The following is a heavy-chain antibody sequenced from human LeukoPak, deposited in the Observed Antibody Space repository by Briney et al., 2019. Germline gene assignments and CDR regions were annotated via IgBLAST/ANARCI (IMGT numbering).Heavy chain of an antibody. CDR3: ARDDVAGGSFDY. V-gene: IGHV4-30-2*01. D-gene: IGHD6-13*01. Sequence: SETLSLTCTVSGGSISSGDYYWSWIRQPPGKGLEWIGYIHHSGSTYYNPSLKSRLTISVDRSKNRFSLKVSSVTAADTAVYYCARDDVAGGSFDYWGQGTLVTVSS. CDR2: IHHSGST. CDR1: GGSISSGDYY. J-gene: IGHJ4*02.